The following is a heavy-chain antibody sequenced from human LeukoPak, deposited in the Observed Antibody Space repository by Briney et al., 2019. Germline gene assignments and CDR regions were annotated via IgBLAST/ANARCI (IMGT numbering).Heavy chain of an antibody. Sequence: ASVKVSCKASGYSFTDYLMHWVRQAPGQGLEWIGRINPSSGGTNYGQKFQGRVTMTRDASITTAYMEVSRLTSDDTAVYYCASTNSGRLDAFDIWGQGTMVTVSS. CDR3: ASTNSGRLDAFDI. J-gene: IGHJ3*02. CDR1: GYSFTDYL. V-gene: IGHV1-2*06. D-gene: IGHD1-26*01. CDR2: INPSSGGT.